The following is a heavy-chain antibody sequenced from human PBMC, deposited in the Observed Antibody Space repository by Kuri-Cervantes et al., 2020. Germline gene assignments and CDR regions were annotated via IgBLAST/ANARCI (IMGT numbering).Heavy chain of an antibody. CDR3: ARDRDSSGYYSPNFDY. J-gene: IGHJ4*02. CDR1: GFTFDDYA. D-gene: IGHD3-22*01. V-gene: IGHV3-9*01. CDR2: ISWNSGSI. Sequence: GGSLRLSCAASGFTFDDYALHWVRRAPGKGLEWVSGISWNSGSIGYADSVKGRFTISRDNAKNSLYLQMNSLRAEDTAVYYCARDRDSSGYYSPNFDYWGQGTLVTVSS.